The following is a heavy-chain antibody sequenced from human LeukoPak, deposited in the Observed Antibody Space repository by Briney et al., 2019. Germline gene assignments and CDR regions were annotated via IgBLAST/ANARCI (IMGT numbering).Heavy chain of an antibody. V-gene: IGHV3-23*01. CDR1: GFTFSSYG. J-gene: IGHJ4*02. Sequence: PGGSLRLSCAASGFTFSSYGMSWVRQAPGKGLEWVSAISGSGGSTYYADSVKGRFTISRDNSKNTLYLQMNSLRAEDTAVYYCAKDVNPIYYDILTGYYYSGVRTDYFDYWGQGTLVTVSS. CDR3: AKDVNPIYYDILTGYYYSGVRTDYFDY. D-gene: IGHD3-9*01. CDR2: ISGSGGST.